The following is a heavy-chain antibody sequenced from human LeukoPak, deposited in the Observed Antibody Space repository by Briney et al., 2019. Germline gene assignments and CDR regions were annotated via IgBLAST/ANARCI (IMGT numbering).Heavy chain of an antibody. CDR2: IYYSGST. V-gene: IGHV4-38-2*02. CDR1: GYSISSGYY. J-gene: IGHJ6*03. Sequence: SETLSLTCTVSGYSISSGYYWGWIRQPPGKGLEWIGSIYYSGSTYYNPSLKSRVTISVDTSKNQFSLKLSSVTAADTAVYYCARGGAARSYYMDVWGKGTTVTVSS. D-gene: IGHD6-6*01. CDR3: ARGGAARSYYMDV.